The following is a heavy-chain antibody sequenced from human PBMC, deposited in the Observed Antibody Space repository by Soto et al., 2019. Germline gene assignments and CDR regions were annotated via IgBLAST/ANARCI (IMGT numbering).Heavy chain of an antibody. Sequence: PGGSLRLSCAASGFTFSSYSMNWVRQAPGKGLEWVSYISSSSSTIYYADSVKGRFTISRDNAKNSLYLQMNSLRDEDTAVYYCARDPYCGGDCSDAFDIWGQGTMVTVSS. V-gene: IGHV3-48*02. CDR2: ISSSSSTI. J-gene: IGHJ3*02. CDR3: ARDPYCGGDCSDAFDI. CDR1: GFTFSSYS. D-gene: IGHD2-21*02.